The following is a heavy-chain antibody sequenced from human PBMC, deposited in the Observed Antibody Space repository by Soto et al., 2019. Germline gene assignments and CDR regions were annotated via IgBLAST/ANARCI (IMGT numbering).Heavy chain of an antibody. CDR3: ATQEVGGSYVYTFDP. V-gene: IGHV4-39*01. J-gene: IGHJ5*02. CDR2: IYYSGST. CDR1: GGSITSSSYY. D-gene: IGHD1-26*01. Sequence: QLHLRESGPGLVKPSETLSLTCTVSGGSITSSSYYWGWIRQPPGKGLEWIGSIYYSGSTYYNPSLKSRVTISVDTSKNQGSLKLSSVTAADTAVYYCATQEVGGSYVYTFDPWGQGTLVTVSS.